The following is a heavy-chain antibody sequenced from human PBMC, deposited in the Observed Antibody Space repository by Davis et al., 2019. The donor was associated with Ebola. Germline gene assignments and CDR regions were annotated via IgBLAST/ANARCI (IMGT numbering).Heavy chain of an antibody. V-gene: IGHV4-31*03. J-gene: IGHJ3*02. CDR1: GGSISSGGYY. CDR2: IYYSGST. Sequence: SETLSLTCPVSGGSISSGGYYWSWIRQHPGKGLEWIGYIYYSGSTYYNPSLKSRVTISVDTSKNQFSLKLSSVTAADTAVYYCARADYYDSSGYKPYTFDIWGQGTMVTVSS. D-gene: IGHD3-22*01. CDR3: ARADYYDSSGYKPYTFDI.